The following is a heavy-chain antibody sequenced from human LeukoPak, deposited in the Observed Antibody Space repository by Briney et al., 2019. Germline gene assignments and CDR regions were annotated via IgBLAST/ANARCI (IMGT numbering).Heavy chain of an antibody. CDR1: GFTFSSYG. CDR3: AKGLKYYYDSSPSPGMY. V-gene: IGHV3-30*02. D-gene: IGHD3-22*01. CDR2: IRYDGSNK. J-gene: IGHJ4*02. Sequence: GGSLRLSCAASGFTFSSYGMHWVRQAPGKGLEGVAFIRYDGSNKYYADSVKGRFTISRDNSKNTLYLQMNSLRAEDTAVYYCAKGLKYYYDSSPSPGMYWGQGTLVTVSS.